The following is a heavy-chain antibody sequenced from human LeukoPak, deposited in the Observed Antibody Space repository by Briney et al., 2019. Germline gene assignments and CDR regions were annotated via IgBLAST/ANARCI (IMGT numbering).Heavy chain of an antibody. CDR2: ISSSGSTI. CDR3: ARDQPAYYYDSQDVAFDI. CDR1: GFTFSSYE. Sequence: GGSLRLSCAASGFTFSSYEMNWVRQAPGKGLEWVSYISSSGSTIYYADSVKGRFTISRDNAKNSLYLQMNSLRAEDTAVYYCARDQPAYYYDSQDVAFDIWGQGTMVTVSS. D-gene: IGHD3-22*01. J-gene: IGHJ3*02. V-gene: IGHV3-48*03.